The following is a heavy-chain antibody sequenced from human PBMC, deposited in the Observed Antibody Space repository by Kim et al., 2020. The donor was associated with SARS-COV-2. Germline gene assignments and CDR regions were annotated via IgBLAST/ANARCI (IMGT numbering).Heavy chain of an antibody. D-gene: IGHD6-13*01. V-gene: IGHV1-2*04. CDR3: ARENSRDFKKNWFDP. J-gene: IGHJ5*02. CDR2: INPNSGGT. Sequence: ASVKVSCKASGYTFTGYYMHWVRQAPGQGLEWMGWINPNSGGTNYAQKFQGWVTMTRDTSISTAYMELSRLRSDDTAVYYCARENSRDFKKNWFDPWGQGTLVTVSS. CDR1: GYTFTGYY.